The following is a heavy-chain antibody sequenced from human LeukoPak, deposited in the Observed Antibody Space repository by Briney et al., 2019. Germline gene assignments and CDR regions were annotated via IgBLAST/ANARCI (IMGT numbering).Heavy chain of an antibody. CDR3: ARPGYSSYGLDV. D-gene: IGHD5-18*01. V-gene: IGHV5-51*01. CDR2: IFPADSDT. Sequence: GESLKISCKGSGYSINNYWIGWVRQMPGKGLEWMGNIFPADSDTRYSPSFRGQVTISADKSISTAYLQWSSLKASDTAMYYCARPGYSSYGLDVWGQGTTVTVSS. J-gene: IGHJ6*02. CDR1: GYSINNYW.